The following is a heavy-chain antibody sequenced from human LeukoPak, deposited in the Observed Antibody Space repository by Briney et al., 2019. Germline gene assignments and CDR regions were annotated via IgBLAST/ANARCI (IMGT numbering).Heavy chain of an antibody. D-gene: IGHD3-10*01. V-gene: IGHV4-39*07. Sequence: PSETLSLTCTVSGGSISSSSYYWGWIRQPPGKGLEWIGSIYYSGSTYYNPSLKSRVTISVDTSKNQFSLKLSSVTAADTAVYYCARDSGWGYYYYYMDVWGKGTTVTVSS. CDR1: GGSISSSSYY. CDR2: IYYSGST. J-gene: IGHJ6*03. CDR3: ARDSGWGYYYYYMDV.